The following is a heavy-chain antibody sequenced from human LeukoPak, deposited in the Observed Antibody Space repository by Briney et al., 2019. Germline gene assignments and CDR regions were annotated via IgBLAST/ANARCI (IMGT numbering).Heavy chain of an antibody. V-gene: IGHV1-8*01. CDR3: AREADFYDSSGYYSHYGMDV. CDR2: MNPNSGNT. Sequence: ASVKVSCKASGYTFTSYDINWVRQATGQGLEWMGWMNPNSGNTGYAQKFQGRVTITRNTSISTAYMELSSLRSEDTAVYYCAREADFYDSSGYYSHYGMDVWGQGTTVTVSS. D-gene: IGHD3-22*01. J-gene: IGHJ6*02. CDR1: GYTFTSYD.